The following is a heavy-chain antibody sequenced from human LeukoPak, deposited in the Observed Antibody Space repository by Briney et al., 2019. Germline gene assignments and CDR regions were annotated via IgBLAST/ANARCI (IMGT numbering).Heavy chain of an antibody. J-gene: IGHJ6*02. Sequence: ASVKVSCKASGYTFTSYGISWVRQAPGQGLEWMGWISAYNGNTNYAQKLQGRVTTTTDTSTSTAYMELRSLRSDDTAVYYCARDIMVRGALGYYGMDVWGQGTTVTVSS. D-gene: IGHD3-10*01. V-gene: IGHV1-18*01. CDR2: ISAYNGNT. CDR1: GYTFTSYG. CDR3: ARDIMVRGALGYYGMDV.